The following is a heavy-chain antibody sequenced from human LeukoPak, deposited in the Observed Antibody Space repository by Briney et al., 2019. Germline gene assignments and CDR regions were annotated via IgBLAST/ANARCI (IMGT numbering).Heavy chain of an antibody. Sequence: SQTLSLTCTVSGGATSSVDYDWGWIRPPPGKGLEWVGYIYYSGSTYYSPSLKRRVTLSVDTTKNQFSLKLSSVTAADTAVYYCARDWAEDFDYWGQGTLVTVSS. D-gene: IGHD2-15*01. CDR2: IYYSGST. J-gene: IGHJ4*02. V-gene: IGHV4-30-4*01. CDR1: GGATSSVDYD. CDR3: ARDWAEDFDY.